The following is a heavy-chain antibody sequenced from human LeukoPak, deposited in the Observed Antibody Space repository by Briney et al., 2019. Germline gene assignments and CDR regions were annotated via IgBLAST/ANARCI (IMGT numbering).Heavy chain of an antibody. Sequence: GGSLRLSCVVSGITFSSHWMSWVRQAPGKGLEWVSYISSSSSTIYYADSVKGRFTISRDNAKDSLYLQMNSLRDEDTAVYYCARQGTSSSWYEDNWFDPWGQGTLVTVSS. D-gene: IGHD6-13*01. CDR2: ISSSSSTI. CDR3: ARQGTSSSWYEDNWFDP. J-gene: IGHJ5*02. CDR1: GITFSSHW. V-gene: IGHV3-48*02.